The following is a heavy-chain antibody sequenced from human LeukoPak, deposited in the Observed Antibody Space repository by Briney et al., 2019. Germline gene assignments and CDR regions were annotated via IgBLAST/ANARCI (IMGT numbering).Heavy chain of an antibody. CDR1: GGSISSSSYY. V-gene: IGHV4-39*02. CDR3: AKDLGFYYGSPGYFDD. Sequence: PSETLSLTCTVSGGSISSSSYYWGWIRQPPGKGLEWIGSIYYSGSTYYNPSLKSRVTISVDTSKNQFSLKLSSVTAADTAVYYCAKDLGFYYGSPGYFDDWGQGTLVSVSS. D-gene: IGHD3-10*01. J-gene: IGHJ4*02. CDR2: IYYSGST.